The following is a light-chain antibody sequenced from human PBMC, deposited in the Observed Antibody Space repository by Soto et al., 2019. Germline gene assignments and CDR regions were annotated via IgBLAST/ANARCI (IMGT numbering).Light chain of an antibody. CDR1: QSVLYPSSNKNS. Sequence: DIVLIQSPDSLAVSLGERASINCKSSQSVLYPSSNKNSLAWYQRTPGQTPKLXXYWASTRESGVPDRFSGGGSGTNLTLTVSSLQAADVALYDDQLHYSAPALTFGGGTKVDIK. CDR3: QLHYSAPALT. CDR2: WAS. V-gene: IGKV4-1*01. J-gene: IGKJ4*01.